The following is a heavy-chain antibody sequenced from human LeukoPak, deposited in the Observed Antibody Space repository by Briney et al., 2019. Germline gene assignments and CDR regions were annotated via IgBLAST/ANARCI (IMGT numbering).Heavy chain of an antibody. D-gene: IGHD6-19*01. V-gene: IGHV4-59*12. Sequence: SETLSLTCTVSGGSISSYYWSWIRQPPGKGLEWIGYIDYSGTTSYNPSLNSGVTISVDTSKNQFSLMVRSVTAADTAVYYCARASSGWYGLFDYWGQGTLVTVSS. CDR1: GGSISSYY. CDR2: IDYSGTT. J-gene: IGHJ4*02. CDR3: ARASSGWYGLFDY.